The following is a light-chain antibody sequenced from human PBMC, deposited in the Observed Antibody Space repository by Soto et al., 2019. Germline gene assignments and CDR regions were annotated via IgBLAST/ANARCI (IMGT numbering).Light chain of an antibody. V-gene: IGLV2-14*01. J-gene: IGLJ2*01. CDR3: SSYTSSSTRV. Sequence: QSVLTQPASVSGSPGQSITISCTGTSSDVGGYNYVSWYQQHPGKAPKLMIYDVSNRPSGVSNRFSGSKSGNTASLTISGLQAEEGADYYCSSYTSSSTRVFGGGTKLTVL. CDR1: SSDVGGYNY. CDR2: DVS.